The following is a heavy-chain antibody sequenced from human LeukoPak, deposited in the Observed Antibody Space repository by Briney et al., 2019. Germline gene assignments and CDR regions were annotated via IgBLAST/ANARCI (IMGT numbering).Heavy chain of an antibody. J-gene: IGHJ4*02. CDR1: GFTFSSYS. Sequence: GGSLRLSCAASGFTFSSYSMNWVRQAPGKGLEWVSSISSSSSYIYYADSVKGRFTISRDNSKNMVFLQVNSLRAEDTAVYYCARDHGYTYSKDRFDYWGQGTLVTVSS. CDR3: ARDHGYTYSKDRFDY. V-gene: IGHV3-21*01. CDR2: ISSSSSYI. D-gene: IGHD5-18*01.